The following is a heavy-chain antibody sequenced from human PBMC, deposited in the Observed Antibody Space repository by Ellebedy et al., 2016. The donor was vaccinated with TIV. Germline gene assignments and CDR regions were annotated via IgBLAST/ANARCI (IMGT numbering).Heavy chain of an antibody. J-gene: IGHJ3*02. Sequence: GGSLRLSCVASGFTVTYTYMSWVRQAPGKGLEWVSVIQTGGDTYYADSGKGRFTISRDSSKNTLYLQMDSLRAEDTAVYYCARRISGTYGDDALDIWGQGTMVTVSS. CDR3: ARRISGTYGDDALDI. CDR2: IQTGGDT. V-gene: IGHV3-53*01. D-gene: IGHD1-20*01. CDR1: GFTVTYTY.